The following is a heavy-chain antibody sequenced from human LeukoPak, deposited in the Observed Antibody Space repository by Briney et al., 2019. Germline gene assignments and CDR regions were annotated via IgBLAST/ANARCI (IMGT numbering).Heavy chain of an antibody. CDR3: AKQIFAYCGGDCYSNVDY. Sequence: GRSLRLSCAASGFTFSSCAMHWVRQAPGKGLEWVAGIAYDGSDKVYTDSVRGRFTISRDNSKNTLYVQMNSLRAEDTAVYYCAKQIFAYCGGDCYSNVDYWGQGTLVTVSS. J-gene: IGHJ4*02. V-gene: IGHV3-30-3*02. CDR2: IAYDGSDK. CDR1: GFTFSSCA. D-gene: IGHD2-21*02.